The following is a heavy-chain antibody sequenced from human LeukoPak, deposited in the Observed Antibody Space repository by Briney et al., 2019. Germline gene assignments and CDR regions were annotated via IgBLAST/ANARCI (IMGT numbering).Heavy chain of an antibody. D-gene: IGHD3-10*01. CDR2: IYASGST. V-gene: IGHV4-4*07. CDR3: ARTSARGAQFDY. Sequence: SETLSLTCTVSGGSISNYYWSWIRQPAGLGLEWIGRIYASGSTNYNPSLKSPFTMSVDTSNNQFSLNLSSVTAADTAVYYCARTSARGAQFDYWGQGTLVTVS. CDR1: GGSISNYY. J-gene: IGHJ4*02.